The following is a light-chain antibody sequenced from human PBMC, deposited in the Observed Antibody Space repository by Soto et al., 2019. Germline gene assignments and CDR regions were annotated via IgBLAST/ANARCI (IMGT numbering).Light chain of an antibody. V-gene: IGLV1-40*01. CDR3: QSYDKRLTAYV. J-gene: IGLJ1*01. CDR2: GNG. Sequence: QSVLRQPPSVSVAPGQRVTISCSGTSSSIGAGYEVHWYHQLPGTAPKLVVSGNGNRPSGVPDRLSASKSGTSASLAITGLQAEDEGHYYCQSYDKRLTAYVFGTGTKVTVL. CDR1: SSSIGAGYE.